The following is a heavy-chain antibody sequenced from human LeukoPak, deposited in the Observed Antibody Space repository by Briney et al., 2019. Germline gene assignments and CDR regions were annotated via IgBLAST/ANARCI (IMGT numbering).Heavy chain of an antibody. CDR3: AKDYYYDSSGFEFDAFDI. V-gene: IGHV3-48*01. CDR1: GFTVRSNF. D-gene: IGHD3-22*01. Sequence: PGGSLRLSCAASGFTVRSNFMSWVRQAPGKGLEWVSYISSSSSTIYYADSVKGRFTISRDNAKNSLYLQMNSLRAEDTAVYYCAKDYYYDSSGFEFDAFDIWGQGTMVTVSS. CDR2: ISSSSSTI. J-gene: IGHJ3*02.